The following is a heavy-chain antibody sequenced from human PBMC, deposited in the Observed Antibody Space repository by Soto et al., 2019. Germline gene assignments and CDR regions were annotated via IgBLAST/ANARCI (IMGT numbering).Heavy chain of an antibody. CDR3: ARDTSSGSYYRYYFQH. CDR1: GFTFSSYA. Sequence: GGSLRLSCAASGFTFSSYAMHWVRQAPGKGLEWVAVISYDGSNKYYADSVKGRFTISRDNSKNTLYLQMNSLRAEDTAVYYCARDTSSGSYYRYYFQHWGQGTLVTVSS. D-gene: IGHD1-26*01. V-gene: IGHV3-30-3*01. J-gene: IGHJ1*01. CDR2: ISYDGSNK.